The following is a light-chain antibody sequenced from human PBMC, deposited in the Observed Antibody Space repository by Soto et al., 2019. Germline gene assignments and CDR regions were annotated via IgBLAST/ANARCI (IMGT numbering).Light chain of an antibody. J-gene: IGKJ1*01. V-gene: IGKV1-5*01. CDR2: DVS. CDR1: QYIDTY. Sequence: DIQMAQSPSSLSASVGDRVTITCRASQYIDTYLHWYQQKPGKAPKLLIYDVSKLRRGVPSRFSGGGSGTEFILTISSLQPEDFATYFCQQYNSYSPWTFGQGTKVDIK. CDR3: QQYNSYSPWT.